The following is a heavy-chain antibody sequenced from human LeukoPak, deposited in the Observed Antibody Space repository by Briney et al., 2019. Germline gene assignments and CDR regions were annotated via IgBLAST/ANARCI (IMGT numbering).Heavy chain of an antibody. CDR2: ISRGGFEI. CDR3: CYGDY. V-gene: IGHV3-48*03. CDR1: GFTFSSHE. D-gene: IGHD2-15*01. Sequence: GGSRRLSCVGSGFTFSSHEMNWVRQAPGKGLEWLSFISRGGFEIHYAASVEGRFTISRDDAKNTLYFYCGKGGSQGDCSFGTCYGDYWGQGTLVTVSS. J-gene: IGHJ4*02.